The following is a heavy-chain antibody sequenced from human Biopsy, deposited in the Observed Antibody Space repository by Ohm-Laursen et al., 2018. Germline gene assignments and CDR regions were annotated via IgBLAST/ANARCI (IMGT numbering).Heavy chain of an antibody. V-gene: IGHV4-59*01. J-gene: IGHJ2*01. D-gene: IGHD3-22*01. CDR3: ARDRGYYSDRTVPGYFDL. CDR1: GESFSSYY. CDR2: VYYTGST. Sequence: SQTLSLTWTVSGESFSSYYWSWIRQPPGKGLEWIGYVYYTGSTDYNPSLQSRVTISVDTSKNHFYLRLRSVTPADSAIYYCARDRGYYSDRTVPGYFDLWGRGTLVTVSS.